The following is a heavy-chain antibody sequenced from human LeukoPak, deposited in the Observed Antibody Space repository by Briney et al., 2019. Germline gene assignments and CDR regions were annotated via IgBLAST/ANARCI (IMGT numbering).Heavy chain of an antibody. CDR2: ISSSGTA. CDR1: GGSITSTKYF. J-gene: IGHJ3*01. CDR3: AGLGVMVLVYQFEY. Sequence: SETLSLTCAVSGGSITSTKYFWGWIRQPPGKELELIGIISSSGTADYNPSLKSRVTISTDTSKNQFSLKLTSVTAADTAVYYCAGLGVMVLVYQFEYWGQGTMVTVSS. D-gene: IGHD2-8*01. V-gene: IGHV4-39*07.